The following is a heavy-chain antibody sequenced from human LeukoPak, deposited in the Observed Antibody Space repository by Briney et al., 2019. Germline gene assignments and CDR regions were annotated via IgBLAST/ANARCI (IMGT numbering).Heavy chain of an antibody. CDR1: GFTFSSYS. Sequence: PGRSLRFSRAASGFTFSSYSMNWVRQAPGKGLEWVSSISSSSSYIYYADSVKGRFTISRDNAKNSLYLQMNSLRAEDTAVYYCASSRRIYYYMDVWGKGTTVTVSS. J-gene: IGHJ6*03. V-gene: IGHV3-21*01. CDR3: ASSRRIYYYMDV. CDR2: ISSSSSYI.